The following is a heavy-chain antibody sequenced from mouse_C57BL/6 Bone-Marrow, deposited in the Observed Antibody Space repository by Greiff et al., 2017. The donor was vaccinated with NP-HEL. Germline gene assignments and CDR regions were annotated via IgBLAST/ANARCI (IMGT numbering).Heavy chain of an antibody. Sequence: QVQLQQSGAELARPGASVKLSCKASGYTFTSYGLSWVKQRTGQGLVWIGEIYPRSGNTYYNEKFKGKATLTADKSSSTAYMELRSLTSEVSAVYFCARLVYYYGSRFFDYGGQGTTLTVSS. CDR1: GYTFTSYG. CDR3: ARLVYYYGSRFFDY. D-gene: IGHD1-1*01. CDR2: IYPRSGNT. V-gene: IGHV1-81*01. J-gene: IGHJ2*01.